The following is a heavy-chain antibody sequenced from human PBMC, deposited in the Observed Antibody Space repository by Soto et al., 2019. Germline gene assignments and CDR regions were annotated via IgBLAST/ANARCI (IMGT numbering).Heavy chain of an antibody. CDR1: CRSFSDST. D-gene: IGHD2-2*01. CDR2: IILILGIA. CDR3: ARVRYCSSTSCLTQHPSAFDY. Sequence: GASVKASWKAFCRSFSDSTIQWGLQAPGQKVKWVGRIILILGIANSAQKFQGRVTITADKSTSTAYMELSSLRSEDTAVYYCARVRYCSSTSCLTQHPSAFDYWGQGTLVTVSS. J-gene: IGHJ4*02. V-gene: IGHV1-69*02.